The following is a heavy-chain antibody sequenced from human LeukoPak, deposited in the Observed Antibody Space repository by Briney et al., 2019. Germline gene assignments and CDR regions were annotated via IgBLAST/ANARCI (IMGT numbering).Heavy chain of an antibody. D-gene: IGHD6-13*01. J-gene: IGHJ4*02. V-gene: IGHV1-69*13. CDR2: IIPIFGTA. CDR3: ASCSSSWYHSLDY. Sequence: SVKVSCKASGGTFSSYAISWVRQAPGQGLEWMGGIIPIFGTANYAQKFQGRVTITADESTSTAYMELSSLRSEDTAVYYCASCSSSWYHSLDYWGQGTLVTVSS. CDR1: GGTFSSYA.